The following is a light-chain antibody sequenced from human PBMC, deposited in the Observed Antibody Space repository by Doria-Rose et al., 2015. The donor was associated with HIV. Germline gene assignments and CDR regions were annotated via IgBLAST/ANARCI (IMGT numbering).Light chain of an antibody. Sequence: DIQMTQSPSTLPASVGDRVTITCRASQSVSDWLAWYQQKPGKAPNLLIYKASSLESGVPSRFSGSGSGTEFTLTTSSLQPDDFATYYCQQYNNYSSSFGQGTKLEIK. J-gene: IGKJ2*03. CDR2: KAS. CDR1: QSVSDW. V-gene: IGKV1-5*03. CDR3: QQYNNYSSS.